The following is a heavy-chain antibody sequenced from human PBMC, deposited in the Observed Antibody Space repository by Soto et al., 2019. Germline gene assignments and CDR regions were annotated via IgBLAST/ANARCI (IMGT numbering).Heavy chain of an antibody. V-gene: IGHV3-33*01. CDR3: ARDGEQWLAYYFDY. J-gene: IGHJ4*02. CDR1: GFTFSSYG. CDR2: IWDDGINK. D-gene: IGHD6-19*01. Sequence: QVQLVESGGGVVQPGRSLRLSCAASGFTFSSYGMHWVRQAPGKGLEWVAVIWDDGINKYYADSVKGRFTISRDNSKTTLYLQLNSLRAEDTAVYYCARDGEQWLAYYFDYWGQGTLVTVSS.